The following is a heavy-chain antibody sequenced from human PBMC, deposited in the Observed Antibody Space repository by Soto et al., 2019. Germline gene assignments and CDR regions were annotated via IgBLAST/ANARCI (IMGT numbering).Heavy chain of an antibody. Sequence: SEPLSLTCTVSGGSVSTGSYDWSWIRQPPGKGLEWIGKIFFTVSAHYNPSLRNRVTMSVDTSKDQFSLTLTSVTAADTVVYYCARDGHGMEVLGNGKTVNVSA. CDR2: IFFTVSA. CDR1: GGSVSTGSYD. V-gene: IGHV4-61*01. CDR3: ARDGHGMEV. J-gene: IGHJ6*04.